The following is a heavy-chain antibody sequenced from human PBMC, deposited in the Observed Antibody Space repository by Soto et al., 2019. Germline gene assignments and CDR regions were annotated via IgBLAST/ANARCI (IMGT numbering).Heavy chain of an antibody. CDR3: ARSIRGPRRFNGMDV. J-gene: IGHJ6*02. CDR1: GFSLTSPGMC. V-gene: IGHV2-70*13. D-gene: IGHD1-20*01. CDR2: IERDDDDK. Sequence: SGPTLVNPTETLTLTCTFSGFSLTSPGMCVSWIRQSPGKAPEWLALIERDDDDKYYSTSLKTRLTISKDTRKNQVVLTMANMEPADTATYYCARSIRGPRRFNGMDVWGQGTTVTVSS.